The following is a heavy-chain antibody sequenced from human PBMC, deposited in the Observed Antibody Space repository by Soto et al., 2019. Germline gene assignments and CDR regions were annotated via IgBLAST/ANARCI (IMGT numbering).Heavy chain of an antibody. CDR3: ARVPAPFDYYYAMDV. Sequence: SETLSLTCTVSGDSISSGNKYWSWIRQPPGKGLEWIGYIFSSGTTNYNPSLKSRLTMSLDASQNQFSLKLNSLTDADTAVYFCARVPAPFDYYYAMDVWGQGTTVTVSS. CDR1: GDSISSGNKY. J-gene: IGHJ6*02. V-gene: IGHV4-30-4*08. D-gene: IGHD3-16*01. CDR2: IFSSGTT.